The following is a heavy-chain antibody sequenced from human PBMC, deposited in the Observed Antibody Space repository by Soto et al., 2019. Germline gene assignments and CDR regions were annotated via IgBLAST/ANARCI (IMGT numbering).Heavy chain of an antibody. CDR2: ISAYNGNT. CDR3: ARDTASAYYDILTLSPDY. J-gene: IGHJ4*02. Sequence: ASVKVSCKASGYTFTSYGISWVRQAPGQGLEWMGWISAYNGNTNYAQKLQGRVTMTTDTSMSTAYMELRSLRSDDTAVYYCARDTASAYYDILTLSPDYWGQGTLVTVSS. D-gene: IGHD3-9*01. CDR1: GYTFTSYG. V-gene: IGHV1-18*04.